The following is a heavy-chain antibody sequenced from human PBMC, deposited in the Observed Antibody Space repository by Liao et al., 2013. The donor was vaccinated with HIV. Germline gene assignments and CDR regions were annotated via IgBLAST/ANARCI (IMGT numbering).Heavy chain of an antibody. V-gene: IGHV4-61*02. CDR2: IYTSGNT. J-gene: IGHJ3*02. Sequence: QVQLRESGPGLVKPSETLSLTCTVSGGSISSGNYYWSWIRQTAGKGLEWIGRIYTSGNTNYNPSLKSRVTLSVDTSKNQFSLKLRSVTAADTAVYYCAARIIVSGVAVPHALDIWGQGTMVTVSS. CDR1: GGSISSGNYY. D-gene: IGHD3-3*01. CDR3: AARIIVSGVAVPHALDI.